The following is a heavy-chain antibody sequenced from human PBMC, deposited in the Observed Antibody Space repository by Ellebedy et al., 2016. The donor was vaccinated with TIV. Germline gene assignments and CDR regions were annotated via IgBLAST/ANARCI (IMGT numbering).Heavy chain of an antibody. V-gene: IGHV4-39*01. CDR2: IYYSGRT. J-gene: IGHJ3*02. CDR3: ASIEMATILDAVDI. CDR1: GGSISSSSYY. Sequence: MPSETLSLTCTVSGGSISSSSYYWGWIRQPPGKGLEWIGYIYYSGRTYYNPSLRSRVTISVDTSKNQFSLKLSSVTATDTAVYYCASIEMATILDAVDIWGQGTKVTVSS. D-gene: IGHD5-24*01.